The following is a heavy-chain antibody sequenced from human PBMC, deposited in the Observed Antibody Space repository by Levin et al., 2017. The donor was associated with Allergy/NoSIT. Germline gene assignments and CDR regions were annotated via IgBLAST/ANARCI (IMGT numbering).Heavy chain of an antibody. CDR2: IYDSAD. V-gene: IGHV4-59*08. CDR1: GGSMSNYY. CDR3: ASYSWNRFDL. J-gene: IGHJ4*02. Sequence: SETLSLTCTVSGGSMSNYYWSWVRQPPGKGLEWIGYIYDSADSYNPSLRSRLTLSVDTSTRQISLKLTSVTAADTAVYFCASYSWNRFDLWGQGTLVTVSS. D-gene: IGHD1-1*01.